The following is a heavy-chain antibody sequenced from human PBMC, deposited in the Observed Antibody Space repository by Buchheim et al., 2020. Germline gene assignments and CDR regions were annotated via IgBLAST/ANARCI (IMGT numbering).Heavy chain of an antibody. D-gene: IGHD3-22*01. CDR1: GGSMGNYY. J-gene: IGHJ6*02. V-gene: IGHV4-4*07. CDR3: ARNYDSSGYHYTMDV. Sequence: QVQLQELGPGLVKPSETLSLTCTVSGGSMGNYYWSWIRQPAGKGLDWIGRIYTSGSTDYNPSLKSRVTMSVDTSRNQFSLKLTSVTAADTAVYYCARNYDSSGYHYTMDVWGQGTT. CDR2: IYTSGST.